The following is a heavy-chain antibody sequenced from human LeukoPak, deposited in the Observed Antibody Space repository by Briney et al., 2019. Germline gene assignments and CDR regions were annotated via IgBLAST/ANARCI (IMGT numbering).Heavy chain of an antibody. D-gene: IGHD5-18*01. J-gene: IGHJ6*03. CDR3: ARQGGYRGYMDV. CDR2: IYDSGST. V-gene: IGHV4-59*08. CDR1: GGFISSYY. Sequence: PSETLSLTCTASGGFISSYYWSWIRQPPGKGLGWIGYIYDSGSTHYTPSLNSRVTISVHMSKNQFSLKLSSVTAADTAVYYCARQGGYRGYMDVWGKGTTVTVSS.